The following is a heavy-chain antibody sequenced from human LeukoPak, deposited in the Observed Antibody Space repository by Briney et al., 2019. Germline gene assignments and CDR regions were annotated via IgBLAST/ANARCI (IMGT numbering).Heavy chain of an antibody. Sequence: PSQTLSLTCTVSGGSISSGGYYWSWIRQHPGKGLEWIGYIYYSGSTYYDPSLKSRGTISVDTSKNQFSLKLSSVTAADTAVYYCARKVGGAFDIWGQGTMVTVSS. CDR2: IYYSGST. CDR3: ARKVGGAFDI. J-gene: IGHJ3*02. V-gene: IGHV4-31*03. CDR1: GGSISSGGYY.